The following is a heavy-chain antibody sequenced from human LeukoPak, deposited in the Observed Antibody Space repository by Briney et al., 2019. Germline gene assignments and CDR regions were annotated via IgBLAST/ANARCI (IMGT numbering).Heavy chain of an antibody. V-gene: IGHV4-61*01. Sequence: NASETLSLTCTVSGVSVSSGSYYWTWLRQPPGKGLEWIGYSYHSGSTMYNPSLKSRVTMSVDKSKNQFSLKLTSVTAADTAVYYSARDMYGSGSFLPESPWGQGTLVTVSS. CDR2: SYHSGST. CDR1: GVSVSSGSYY. J-gene: IGHJ5*02. D-gene: IGHD3-10*01. CDR3: ARDMYGSGSFLPESP.